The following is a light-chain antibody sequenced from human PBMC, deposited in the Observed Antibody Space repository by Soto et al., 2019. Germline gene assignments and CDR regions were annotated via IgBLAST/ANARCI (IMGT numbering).Light chain of an antibody. CDR2: KAS. V-gene: IGKV1-5*03. Sequence: DIQMTQSPSTLSAFVGDRVTITCRASPSISDWLAWYQQKPGKAPKLLIYKASTLESGVPSRFSVSGSGTEFTLTISSLQPDDCATYYGQHYNSYSWTVGQGTKV. CDR1: PSISDW. CDR3: QHYNSYSWT. J-gene: IGKJ1*01.